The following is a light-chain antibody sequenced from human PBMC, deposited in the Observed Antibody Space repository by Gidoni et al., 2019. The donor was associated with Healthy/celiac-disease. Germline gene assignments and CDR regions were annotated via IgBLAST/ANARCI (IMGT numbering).Light chain of an antibody. CDR2: GAS. CDR1: QSLSSN. Sequence: ELVMTLSPATLSVSPGERATLSCRASQSLSSNLAWYQHKPGQAPRLLIYGASTRVTGLPARFSGSGSGTEFTLTISSLQSEDFAVYYCQHYNTWPPMYTFGQGTKLEIK. CDR3: QHYNTWPPMYT. J-gene: IGKJ2*01. V-gene: IGKV3-15*01.